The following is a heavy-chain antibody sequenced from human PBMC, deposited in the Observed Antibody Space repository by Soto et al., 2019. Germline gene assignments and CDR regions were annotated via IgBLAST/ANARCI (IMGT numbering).Heavy chain of an antibody. CDR1: GGSISSSGYY. J-gene: IGHJ4*02. D-gene: IGHD4-17*01. Sequence: SETLSLTCSVSGGSISSSGYYWGWIRQPPGKGLEWIGSIYFSGSTYYSPSLKSRVTVSVDTSKNQFSLKLNSVTAADTAVYYCARHGGDEIKEFDYWGQGTLVTVSS. CDR3: ARHGGDEIKEFDY. CDR2: IYFSGST. V-gene: IGHV4-39*01.